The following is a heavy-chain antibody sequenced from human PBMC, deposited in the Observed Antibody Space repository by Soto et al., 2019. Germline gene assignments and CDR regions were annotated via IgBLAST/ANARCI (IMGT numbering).Heavy chain of an antibody. D-gene: IGHD6-19*01. Sequence: ASVKVSCKASGYTFTDFYIHWVRQAPGQGLEWMGWINPNSGGTKYAHKFQGWVTMTRDTSISTVYMELSRLRSDDTAVYYCARSSGYSSGWYDLAYWGQGVLVTVSS. CDR2: INPNSGGT. V-gene: IGHV1-2*04. CDR3: ARSSGYSSGWYDLAY. J-gene: IGHJ4*02. CDR1: GYTFTDFY.